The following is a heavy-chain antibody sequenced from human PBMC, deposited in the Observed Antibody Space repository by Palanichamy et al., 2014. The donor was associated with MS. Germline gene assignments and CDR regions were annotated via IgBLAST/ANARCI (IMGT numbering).Heavy chain of an antibody. Sequence: EVQLVESGGGLVQPGGSLRLSCAASGFTFSSYWMSWVRQAPGKGLEWVATINEAGSDKYYVDSVKGRFTVSRDNAKNSLYLQMNSLRVEDMAVYYCARDVGSIAVDWGQGTLVIVSS. CDR3: ARDVGSIAVD. J-gene: IGHJ4*02. V-gene: IGHV3-7*01. CDR1: GFTFSSYW. D-gene: IGHD6-19*01. CDR2: INEAGSDK.